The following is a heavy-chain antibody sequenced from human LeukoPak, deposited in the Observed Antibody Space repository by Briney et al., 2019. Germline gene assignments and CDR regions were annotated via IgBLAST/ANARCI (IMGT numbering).Heavy chain of an antibody. CDR1: GGSLSPYY. V-gene: IGHV4-59*08. CDR3: ARLDSGDHGNIPH. Sequence: SSETLSLTCTVSGGSLSPYYWTWIRQPPGKGLEWIGYLYHTGTTRYNPSLNSRVTISVETSKNQFSLRLNSVTAADTAIYYCARLDSGDHGNIPHWGQGTLVTVSS. D-gene: IGHD1-26*01. CDR2: LYHTGTT. J-gene: IGHJ1*01.